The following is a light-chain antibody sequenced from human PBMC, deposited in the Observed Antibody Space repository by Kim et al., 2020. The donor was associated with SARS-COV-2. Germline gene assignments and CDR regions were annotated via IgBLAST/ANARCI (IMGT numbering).Light chain of an antibody. Sequence: SLSPGERATLSCRASQSVSSYLAWYQQKPGQAPRLLIYDASNRATGIPARFSGSGSGTDFTLTISSLEPKDFAVYYCQQRSNWPTFGGGTKVEIK. CDR3: QQRSNWPT. CDR1: QSVSSY. J-gene: IGKJ4*01. V-gene: IGKV3-11*01. CDR2: DAS.